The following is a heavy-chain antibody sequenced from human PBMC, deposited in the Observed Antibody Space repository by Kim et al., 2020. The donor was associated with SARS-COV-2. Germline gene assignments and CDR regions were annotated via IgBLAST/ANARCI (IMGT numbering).Heavy chain of an antibody. V-gene: IGHV1-69*01. Sequence: YAQKFQGRVTITADESTSTAYMELSSLRSEDTAVYYCARDRGQLAPPFDYWGQGTLVTVSS. J-gene: IGHJ4*02. D-gene: IGHD6-13*01. CDR3: ARDRGQLAPPFDY.